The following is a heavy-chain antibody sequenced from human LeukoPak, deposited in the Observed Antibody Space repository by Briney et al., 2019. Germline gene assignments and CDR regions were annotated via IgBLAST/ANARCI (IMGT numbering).Heavy chain of an antibody. J-gene: IGHJ4*02. D-gene: IGHD2-2*01. CDR1: GYTFTGYY. Sequence: ASVKVSCKASGYTFTGYYMHWVRQAPGQGLEWMGWINPNSGGTNYAQKFQGRVTMTRDTSISTAYMELSRLRSDDTAVYYCASQAKYCTSTSCYDYYFGYWGQGTLVTVSS. CDR3: ASQAKYCTSTSCYDYYFGY. V-gene: IGHV1-2*02. CDR2: INPNSGGT.